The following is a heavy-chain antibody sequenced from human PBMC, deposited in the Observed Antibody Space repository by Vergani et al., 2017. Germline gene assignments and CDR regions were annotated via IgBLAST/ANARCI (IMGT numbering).Heavy chain of an antibody. V-gene: IGHV4-34*11. Sequence: QVQLQQWGAGLLKPSETLSLTCAVYGGSFSGYYWSWIRQPPGKGLEWIGYIYYSGSTNYNPSLKSRVTISVDTSKNQFSLKLSSVTAADTAVYYCARLSLVNWFDPWGQGTLVTVSS. CDR1: GGSFSGYY. CDR3: ARLSLVNWFDP. J-gene: IGHJ5*02. CDR2: IYYSGST.